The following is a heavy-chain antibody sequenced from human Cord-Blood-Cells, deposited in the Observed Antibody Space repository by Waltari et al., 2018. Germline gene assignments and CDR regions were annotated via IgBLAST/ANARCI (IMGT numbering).Heavy chain of an antibody. CDR2: INPNSGGK. V-gene: IGHV1-2*02. D-gene: IGHD2-2*02. Sequence: QVQLVQSGAEVKKPGASVKVSCKASGYTFTGYYMHWVRQAPGQGLEWMGGINPNSGGKNYAEKFQGRVPRTRDTSISTAYMELSRLRSDDSAVYYCATTVVPAAIQGFDYWGQGTLVTVSS. J-gene: IGHJ4*02. CDR1: GYTFTGYY. CDR3: ATTVVPAAIQGFDY.